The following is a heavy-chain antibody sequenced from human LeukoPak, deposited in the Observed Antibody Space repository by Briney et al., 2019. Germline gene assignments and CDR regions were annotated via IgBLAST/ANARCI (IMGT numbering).Heavy chain of an antibody. CDR3: ARGLGYYDSSGYSY. V-gene: IGHV1-69*10. Sequence: ASVKVSCKASGYAFTSYGISWVRQAPGQGLEWMGGIIPIFGIANYAQKFQGRVTITADKSTSTAYMELSSLRSEDTAVYYCARGLGYYDSSGYSYWGQGTLVTVSS. CDR1: GYAFTSYG. D-gene: IGHD3-22*01. CDR2: IIPIFGIA. J-gene: IGHJ4*02.